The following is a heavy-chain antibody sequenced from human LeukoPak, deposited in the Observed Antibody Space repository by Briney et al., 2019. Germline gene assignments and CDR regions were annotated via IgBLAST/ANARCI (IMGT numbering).Heavy chain of an antibody. J-gene: IGHJ4*02. CDR3: ASSQRWV. Sequence: ASVKVSCKASGYTFTGYYMHWVRQAPGQGLEWMGGIIPIFGTANYAQKFQGRVTMTRDTSISTAYMELSRLRSDDTAVYYCASSQRWVWGQGTLVTVSS. CDR2: IIPIFGTA. CDR1: GYTFTGYY. D-gene: IGHD1-26*01. V-gene: IGHV1-2*02.